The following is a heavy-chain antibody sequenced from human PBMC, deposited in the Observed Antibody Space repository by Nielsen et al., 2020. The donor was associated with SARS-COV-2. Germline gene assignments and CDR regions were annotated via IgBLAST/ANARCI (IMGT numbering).Heavy chain of an antibody. J-gene: IGHJ6*02. CDR3: ARGRDTTTNSYLDV. D-gene: IGHD4-17*01. V-gene: IGHV4-34*01. CDR1: GGSLTEHD. Sequence: SETLSLTCAISGGSLTEHDWNWIRQPPGRGLEWLGEILHSGFTNNNPSLTTRLIISSDKSKNQFSLRLRSVTAADTAIYYCARGRDTTTNSYLDVWGQGITVTVSS. CDR2: ILHSGFT.